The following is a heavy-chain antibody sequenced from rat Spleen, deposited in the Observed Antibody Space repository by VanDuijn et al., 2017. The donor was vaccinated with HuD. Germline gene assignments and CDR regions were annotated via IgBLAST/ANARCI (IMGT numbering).Heavy chain of an antibody. CDR1: GFSLIRYN. CDR2: MRYNGDT. J-gene: IGHJ4*01. CDR3: SIHPRY. Sequence: QVQLKESGPGLVQPSQTLSLTCTVSGFSLIRYNVHWVRQPPGKGLEWMGRMRYNGDTSYNSALKSRLSISRDTSKNQVFLKMNSLQTDDTGTYYCSIHPRYWGQGVSVTVSS. V-gene: IGHV2-63*01. D-gene: IGHD3-1*01.